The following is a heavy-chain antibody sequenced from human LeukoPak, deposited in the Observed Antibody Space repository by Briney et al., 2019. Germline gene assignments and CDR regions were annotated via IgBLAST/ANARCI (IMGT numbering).Heavy chain of an antibody. Sequence: SETLSLTCTVSGGSISTYYWSWVRRPPGKGLEWIGHIYYSGSTNYNPSLKSRVTISVDTSKNQFSLKLNSVTAADTAVYYCARDTYYYNSGASWNDVFDIWGQGTMVTVSS. CDR2: IYYSGST. CDR1: GGSISTYY. D-gene: IGHD3-22*01. J-gene: IGHJ3*02. V-gene: IGHV4-59*01. CDR3: ARDTYYYNSGASWNDVFDI.